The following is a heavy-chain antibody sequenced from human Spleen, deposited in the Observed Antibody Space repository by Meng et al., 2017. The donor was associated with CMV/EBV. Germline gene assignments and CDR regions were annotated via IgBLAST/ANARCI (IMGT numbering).Heavy chain of an antibody. CDR3: ASFDHIPRRNYFDY. D-gene: IGHD2-21*01. V-gene: IGHV4-4*07. Sequence: GPLQGSGPGLVKPSETLSLTCSVSGGSFSRYHWSWIRQPAGKGLEWIGHIHISGSNNYNPSLKSRVSISVDTSKNQFSLNLNSMTAADTAVYYCASFDHIPRRNYFDYWGQGTLVTVSS. CDR1: GGSFSRYH. J-gene: IGHJ4*02. CDR2: IHISGSN.